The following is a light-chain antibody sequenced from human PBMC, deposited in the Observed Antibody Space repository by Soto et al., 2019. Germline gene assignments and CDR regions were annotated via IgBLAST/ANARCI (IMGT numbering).Light chain of an antibody. CDR1: QSVSTN. CDR3: QQYKTWSALT. J-gene: IGKJ4*01. CDR2: GAS. Sequence: TESPFNLSRSARYRVAVSCTACQSVSTNVAWYQQKPGQAPRLLLYGASTRATGIQARFSGSGSGTEFTLTISSLQSEDSAVYYCQQYKTWSALTFGGGTKVDIK. V-gene: IGKV3-15*01.